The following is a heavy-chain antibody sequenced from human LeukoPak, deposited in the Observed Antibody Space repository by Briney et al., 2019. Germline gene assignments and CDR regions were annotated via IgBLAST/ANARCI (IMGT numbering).Heavy chain of an antibody. CDR3: ARVPDYVDAFDI. Sequence: SETLSLTCAVYGGSFSGYYWSWIRQPPGKGLEWIGEIYHSGSTNYNPSLKSRVTISVDKSKNQFSLKLSSVTAADTAVYYCARVPDYVDAFDIWGQGTMVTVSS. V-gene: IGHV4-34*01. J-gene: IGHJ3*02. CDR2: IYHSGST. CDR1: GGSFSGYY. D-gene: IGHD4-17*01.